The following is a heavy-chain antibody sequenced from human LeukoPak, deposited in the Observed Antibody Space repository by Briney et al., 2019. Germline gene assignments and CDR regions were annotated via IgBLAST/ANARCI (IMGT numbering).Heavy chain of an antibody. CDR1: GFTFSSYS. CDR3: ARDGYCTNGVCYGWFDP. J-gene: IGHJ5*02. Sequence: GGSLRLSCAASGFTFSSYSVNWVRQAPGKGLELVSSISSSSSYIYYADSVKGRFTISRDNAKNSLYLQMNSLRAEDTAVYYCARDGYCTNGVCYGWFDPWGQGTLVTVSS. CDR2: ISSSSSYI. D-gene: IGHD2-8*01. V-gene: IGHV3-21*01.